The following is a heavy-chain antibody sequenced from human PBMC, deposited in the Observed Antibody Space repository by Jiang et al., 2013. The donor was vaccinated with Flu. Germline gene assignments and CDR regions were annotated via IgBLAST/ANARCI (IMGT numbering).Heavy chain of an antibody. CDR2: INTNTGNP. CDR1: GYTFTTYA. D-gene: IGHD1-26*01. CDR3: ARGSGSHLVEDNSKLDY. J-gene: IGHJ4*02. Sequence: QSGSELKKPGASVKVSCKASGYTFTTYAMNWMRQAPGQGLEWMGWINTNTGNPRYGQGFTGRFVFSLDTSVSTAYLQISSLKAEDTAVYYCARGSGSHLVEDNSKLDYWGQGTLVAVSS. V-gene: IGHV7-4-1*02.